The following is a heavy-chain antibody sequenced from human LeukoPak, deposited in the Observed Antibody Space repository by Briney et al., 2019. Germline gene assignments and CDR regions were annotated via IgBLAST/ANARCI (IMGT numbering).Heavy chain of an antibody. D-gene: IGHD6-13*01. V-gene: IGHV4-38-2*01. Sequence: SETLSLTCAVSNYFISSGYYWGWIRQPPGKGLEWIGSIYHSRSTYYNLSLKSRVTISVDTSKNQFSLKLSSVTAADTAVYYCARAPQQVVPRYIDYWGQGTLVAVSS. CDR1: NYFISSGYY. J-gene: IGHJ4*02. CDR3: ARAPQQVVPRYIDY. CDR2: IYHSRST.